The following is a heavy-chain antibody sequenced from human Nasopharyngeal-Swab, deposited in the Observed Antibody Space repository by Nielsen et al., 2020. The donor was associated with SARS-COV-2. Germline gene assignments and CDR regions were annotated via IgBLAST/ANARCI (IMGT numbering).Heavy chain of an antibody. CDR2: TNAAGTYA. D-gene: IGHD3-22*01. CDR3: LRGDSRDV. V-gene: IGHV3-21*01. J-gene: IGHJ3*01. CDR1: GFTFSSYT. Sequence: GESLKLSCAASGFTFSSYTMNWVRQAPGKGLVWVASTNAAGTYAHYADSVKGRFTISRENAKNSLYLQMNSLGAEDTAVYYCLRGDSRDVWGQGTMVTVSS.